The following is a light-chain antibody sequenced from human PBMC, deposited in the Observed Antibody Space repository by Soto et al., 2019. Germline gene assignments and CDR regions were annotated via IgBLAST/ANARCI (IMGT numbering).Light chain of an antibody. CDR2: KAS. V-gene: IGKV1-5*03. CDR1: QSISPW. Sequence: DIQMTQSPSTLSASVGDRVTITCRASQSISPWLAWYQQIPGEAPKLLIYKASSLESWVPSRFSGSGSGTEFTLTISSLQPDDVATYYCQQYATYWTFGQGIKVDIK. CDR3: QQYATYWT. J-gene: IGKJ1*01.